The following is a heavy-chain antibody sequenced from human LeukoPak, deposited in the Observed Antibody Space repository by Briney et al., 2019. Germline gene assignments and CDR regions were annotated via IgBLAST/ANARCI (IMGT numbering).Heavy chain of an antibody. CDR2: ISDDGRDI. J-gene: IGHJ6*03. Sequence: PGGSLRLSCEASGFTFSTFPMHWVRQTPDKRLEWVAVISDDGRDIYYADSVKGRFTISRDNSKNTLYLQMNSLSPEDTALFYCARVGRVSIYPSYVDVWGKGTTVTVSS. V-gene: IGHV3-30*04. D-gene: IGHD6-6*01. CDR1: GFTFSTFP. CDR3: ARVGRVSIYPSYVDV.